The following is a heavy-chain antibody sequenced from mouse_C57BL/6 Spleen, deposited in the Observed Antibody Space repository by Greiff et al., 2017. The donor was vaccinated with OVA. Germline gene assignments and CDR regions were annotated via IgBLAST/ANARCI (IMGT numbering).Heavy chain of an antibody. CDR3: ASFVAQYYCDY. CDR2: IHPNSGST. J-gene: IGHJ2*01. Sequence: QVQLQQPGAELVKPGASVKLSCKASGYTFTSYWMHWVKQRPGQGLEWIGMIHPNSGSTNYNEKFKSKATLTVDKSSSTAYMQLSSLTSEDSAVYYCASFVAQYYCDYWGKGTTLTVST. D-gene: IGHD1-1*01. V-gene: IGHV1-64*01. CDR1: GYTFTSYW.